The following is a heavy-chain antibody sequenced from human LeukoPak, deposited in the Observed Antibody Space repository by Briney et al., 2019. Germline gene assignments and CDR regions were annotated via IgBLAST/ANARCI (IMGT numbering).Heavy chain of an antibody. CDR2: INTNTGNP. CDR3: ARDRPKYYYDSSGSNWFDP. J-gene: IGHJ5*02. CDR1: GYTFTNYA. D-gene: IGHD3-22*01. V-gene: IGHV7-4-1*02. Sequence: ASVKVSFKASGYTFTNYAVNWVRQAPGQGLEWMGWINTNTGNPTYAQGFTGRFVFSLDTSVSTAYLQISSLKAEDTAVYYCARDRPKYYYDSSGSNWFDPWGQGTLVTVSS.